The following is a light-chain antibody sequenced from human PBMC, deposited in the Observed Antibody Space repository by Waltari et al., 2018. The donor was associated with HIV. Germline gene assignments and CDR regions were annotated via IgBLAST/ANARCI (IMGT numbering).Light chain of an antibody. CDR2: GAS. J-gene: IGKJ4*01. Sequence: EIVMTQSPATLSVSPGERATLSCRASQSISNNLAGYQHNHGQAPRPLIYGASTKDTAIPARVSGSGSGTEFTLTISSLQSEDFAVYYCQQYNDFPLTFGVGTKVEIK. V-gene: IGKV3-15*01. CDR3: QQYNDFPLT. CDR1: QSISNN.